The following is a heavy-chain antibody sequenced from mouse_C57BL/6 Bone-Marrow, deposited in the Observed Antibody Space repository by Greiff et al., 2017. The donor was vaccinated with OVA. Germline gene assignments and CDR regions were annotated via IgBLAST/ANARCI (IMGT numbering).Heavy chain of an antibody. CDR2: IHPSDSDT. CDR1: GYTFTSYW. Sequence: QVQLQQPGAELVKPGASVKVSCKASGYTFTSYWMHWVKQRPGQGLEWIGRIHPSDSDTNYNQKFKGKATLTVDKSSSTAYMQLSSLTSEDSAVYYCAIFWIYYYGSRGSGFAYWGQGTLVTVSA. CDR3: AIFWIYYYGSRGSGFAY. V-gene: IGHV1-74*01. J-gene: IGHJ3*01. D-gene: IGHD1-1*01.